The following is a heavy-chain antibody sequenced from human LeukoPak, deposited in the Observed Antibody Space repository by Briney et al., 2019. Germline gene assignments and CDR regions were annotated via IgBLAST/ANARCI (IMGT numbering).Heavy chain of an antibody. Sequence: SETLSLTCTVSGGSISSYYWSWIRQPPGKGLEWIGYNYYSGSTNYNPSLKSRVTISVDTSKNQFSLKLSSVTAADTAVYYCARAYYDSSGYLPLFDYWGQGTLVTVSS. V-gene: IGHV4-59*01. CDR2: NYYSGST. CDR3: ARAYYDSSGYLPLFDY. J-gene: IGHJ4*02. D-gene: IGHD3-22*01. CDR1: GGSISSYY.